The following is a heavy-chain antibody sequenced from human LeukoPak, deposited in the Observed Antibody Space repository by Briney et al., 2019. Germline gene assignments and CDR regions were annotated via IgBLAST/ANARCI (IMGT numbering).Heavy chain of an antibody. D-gene: IGHD2-2*01. V-gene: IGHV4-39*01. Sequence: PSETLSLTCTVSGGSISSSSYYWGWIRQPPGKGLEWIGSMYYSGSTYYNPSLKSRLTISVDTSKNQFSPKLSSVTAADTAVYYCARQDYCSTTSCSYYFDYWGQGILLTVSS. J-gene: IGHJ4*02. CDR1: GGSISSSSYY. CDR2: MYYSGST. CDR3: ARQDYCSTTSCSYYFDY.